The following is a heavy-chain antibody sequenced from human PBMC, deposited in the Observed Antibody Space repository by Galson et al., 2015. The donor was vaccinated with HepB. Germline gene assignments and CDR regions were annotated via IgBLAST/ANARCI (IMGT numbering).Heavy chain of an antibody. D-gene: IGHD3-10*01. CDR1: GFTFSTYS. CDR2: ISSGSNTI. J-gene: IGHJ6*02. Sequence: SLRLSCAASGFTFSTYSMNWVRQAPGKGLEWVSYISSGSNTIYYVESVKGRFTVSRDNAKNSLYLQMSSLRDDDTAVYYCARVLYMDVWGQGTTVTVSS. V-gene: IGHV3-48*02. CDR3: ARVLYMDV.